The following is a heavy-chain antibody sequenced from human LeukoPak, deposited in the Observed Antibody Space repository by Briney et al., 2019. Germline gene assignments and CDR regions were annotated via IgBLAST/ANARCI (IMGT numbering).Heavy chain of an antibody. Sequence: GGSLRLSCAASGFTFSSYSMNWVRQAPGKGLEWVSSISSSSSYIYYADSVKGRFTISRDNAKNSLYLQMNSLRAEDTAVYFCAKGSGWEASYFYYYMDVWGKGTTVTISS. CDR1: GFTFSSYS. V-gene: IGHV3-21*01. CDR3: AKGSGWEASYFYYYMDV. D-gene: IGHD1-26*01. J-gene: IGHJ6*03. CDR2: ISSSSSYI.